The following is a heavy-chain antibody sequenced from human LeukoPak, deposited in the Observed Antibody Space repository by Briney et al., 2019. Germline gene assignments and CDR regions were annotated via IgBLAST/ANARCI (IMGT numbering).Heavy chain of an antibody. V-gene: IGHV3-30-3*01. D-gene: IGHD2-15*01. CDR3: ARVATKSGQYCSGGSCHLYYFDY. CDR1: GGTFSSYA. Sequence: SCKASGGTFSSYAMHWVRQAPGKGLEWVAVISYDGSNKYYADSVKGRFTISRDNSKNTLYLQMNSLRAEDTAVYYCARVATKSGQYCSGGSCHLYYFDYWGQGTLVTVSS. J-gene: IGHJ4*02. CDR2: ISYDGSNK.